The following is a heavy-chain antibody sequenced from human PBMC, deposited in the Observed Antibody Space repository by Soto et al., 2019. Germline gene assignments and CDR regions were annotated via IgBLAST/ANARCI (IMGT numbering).Heavy chain of an antibody. Sequence: PGGSLRLSCAASGFTFVNYWMSWVRQAPGKGLEWVAYIKQDVGEKYYVDSVKGRFTISRDNAKNSLYLQMNSLRGDDTAVYYCVRDYRVSYGYGPFDYWGQGTLVTVSS. CDR1: GFTFVNYW. CDR2: IKQDVGEK. D-gene: IGHD5-18*01. J-gene: IGHJ4*02. CDR3: VRDYRVSYGYGPFDY. V-gene: IGHV3-7*03.